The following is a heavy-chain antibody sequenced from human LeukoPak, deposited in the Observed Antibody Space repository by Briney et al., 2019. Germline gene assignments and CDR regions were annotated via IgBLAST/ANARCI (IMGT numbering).Heavy chain of an antibody. Sequence: PSETLSLTRTVSGYSISSGYYWGWIRQPPGKGLEWIGSIYHSGSTYYNPSLKSRVTISVDTSKNQFSLKLSSVTAADTAVYYCYYYDSSGPDYWGQGTLVTVSS. V-gene: IGHV4-38-2*02. J-gene: IGHJ4*02. CDR2: IYHSGST. D-gene: IGHD3-22*01. CDR1: GYSISSGYY. CDR3: YYYDSSGPDY.